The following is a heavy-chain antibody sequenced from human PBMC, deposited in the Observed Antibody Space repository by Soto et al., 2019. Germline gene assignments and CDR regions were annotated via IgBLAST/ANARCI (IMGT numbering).Heavy chain of an antibody. CDR3: ARGMGAREDAFDI. CDR1: GYTFTSYF. Sequence: GASVKVSCKASGYTFTSYFIHWVLQGPGQGLEWMGIINPKGGSTAYAQKFQGRVTMTTDTSTSTVHMELSSVRSEDTALYYCARGMGAREDAFDIWGQRTMVTVS. V-gene: IGHV1-46*01. CDR2: INPKGGST. J-gene: IGHJ3*02. D-gene: IGHD1-26*01.